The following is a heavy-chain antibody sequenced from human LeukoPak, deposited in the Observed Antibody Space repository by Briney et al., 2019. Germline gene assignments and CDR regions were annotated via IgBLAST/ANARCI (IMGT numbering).Heavy chain of an antibody. V-gene: IGHV4-59*01. CDR2: IYYSGGT. J-gene: IGHJ3*02. D-gene: IGHD2-2*02. CDR1: GGSISSYY. CDR3: ATSVVPAAIGAFDI. Sequence: SETLSLTCTVSGGSISSYYWSWIRQPPGKGLEWIGYIYYSGGTNYNPSLKSRVTISVDTSKNQFSLKLSSVTAADTAVYYCATSVVPAAIGAFDIWGQGTMVTVSS.